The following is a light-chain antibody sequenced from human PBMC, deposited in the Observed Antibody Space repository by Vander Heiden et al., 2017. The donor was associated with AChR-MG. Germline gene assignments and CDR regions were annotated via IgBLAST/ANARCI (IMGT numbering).Light chain of an antibody. V-gene: IGLV2-23*01. CDR3: CSYAGSSTLV. J-gene: IGLJ3*02. Sequence: QSALTQPASVSASPGPSITIPCTGTSSDVGSYTLVSWYQQHPGKAPKLIIYEGSERPSGVSNRFSGSKSGSTASLTISGLQTDDEADYYCCSYAGSSTLVFGGGTKMTVL. CDR1: SSDVGSYTL. CDR2: EGS.